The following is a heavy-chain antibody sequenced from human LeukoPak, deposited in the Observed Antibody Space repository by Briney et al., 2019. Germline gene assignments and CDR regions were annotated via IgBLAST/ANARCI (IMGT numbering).Heavy chain of an antibody. CDR1: GFTFSSYA. CDR3: AKDHYWSIDY. Sequence: GSLRLSCGASGFTFSSYAMSWVRHAPGQGLVWVSRIKGDGISTNYADSVKGRFTISRDIAKNTLYLQMNSLRAEDTGVYYCAKDHYWSIDYWGRGTLVTVSS. J-gene: IGHJ4*02. D-gene: IGHD3-3*01. V-gene: IGHV3-74*01. CDR2: IKGDGIST.